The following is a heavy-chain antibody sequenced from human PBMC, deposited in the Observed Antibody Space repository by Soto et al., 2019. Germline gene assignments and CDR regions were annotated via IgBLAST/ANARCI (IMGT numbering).Heavy chain of an antibody. V-gene: IGHV3-23*01. CDR1: GFTFSSYA. CDR3: AKYCSGGSCYPSAFDI. D-gene: IGHD2-15*01. J-gene: IGHJ3*02. Sequence: GGSLRLSCAASGFTFSSYAMSWVRQAPGKGLEWVSAISGSGGSTYYADSVKGRFTISRDNSKNTLYLQMNSLRAEDTAVYYCAKYCSGGSCYPSAFDIWGQGTMVTV. CDR2: ISGSGGST.